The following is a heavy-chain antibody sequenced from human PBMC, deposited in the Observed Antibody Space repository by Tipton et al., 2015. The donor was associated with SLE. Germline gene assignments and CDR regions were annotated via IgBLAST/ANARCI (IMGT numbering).Heavy chain of an antibody. J-gene: IGHJ4*02. CDR1: GLTFEEYG. V-gene: IGHV3-20*04. Sequence: SLRLSCAASGLTFEEYGMSWVRQAPGKGLEWLAGINWNGESVGYADSVKGRITISRDNAKKSLYIEVNSLRPEDTALYYCARGYYGSGSYSAFDYWGQGTLVTVSS. CDR3: ARGYYGSGSYSAFDY. D-gene: IGHD3-10*01. CDR2: INWNGESV.